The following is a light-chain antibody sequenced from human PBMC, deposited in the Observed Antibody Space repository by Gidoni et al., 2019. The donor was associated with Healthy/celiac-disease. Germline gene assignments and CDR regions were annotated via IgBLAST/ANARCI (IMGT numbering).Light chain of an antibody. CDR1: QSISSW. J-gene: IGKJ1*01. V-gene: IGKV1-5*03. Sequence: DIQMTHSPSTLSASVGDRVTITCRASQSISSWLAWYQQKPGKAPKLLIYKASSLESGVPSRFSGSGSGTEFTLTISSRQPDDFATYYCQQYNSYWRTFGQGTKVEIK. CDR3: QQYNSYWRT. CDR2: KAS.